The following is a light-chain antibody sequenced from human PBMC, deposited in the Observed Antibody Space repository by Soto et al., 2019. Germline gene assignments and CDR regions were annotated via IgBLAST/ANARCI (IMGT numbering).Light chain of an antibody. CDR3: QQYNNWPSIT. J-gene: IGKJ5*01. V-gene: IGKV3-15*01. Sequence: ETVMTQSPATLSVSPGEGATLSCRASQSVSSYLAWYQQKPGQAPRLLIYGASTRATGVPARFSGSGSGTEFTLTISSLQSEDFAFYYCQQYNNWPSITFGQGTRLEIK. CDR2: GAS. CDR1: QSVSSY.